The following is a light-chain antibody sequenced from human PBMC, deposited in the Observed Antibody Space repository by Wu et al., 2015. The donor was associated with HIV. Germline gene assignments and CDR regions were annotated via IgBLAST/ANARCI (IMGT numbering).Light chain of an antibody. CDR2: GAS. Sequence: QSPSSLSASVGDRVTITCRASQGISSALAWYQQKPGQAPRLLIYGASSRATGIPDRFSGSGSGRDFILTISRLEPEDFAVYYCQQYGTFGQGTKVEIK. J-gene: IGKJ1*01. CDR3: QQYGT. V-gene: IGKV3-20*01. CDR1: QGISSA.